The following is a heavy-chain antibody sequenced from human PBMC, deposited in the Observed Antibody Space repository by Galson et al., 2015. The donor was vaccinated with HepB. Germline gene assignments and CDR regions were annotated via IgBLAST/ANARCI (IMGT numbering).Heavy chain of an antibody. CDR1: GYTFTSYA. CDR3: ARGYSSSWVPRWFDP. J-gene: IGHJ5*02. V-gene: IGHV1-3*01. Sequence: SVKVSCKASGYTFTSYAMHWVRQAPGQRLEWMGWINAGNGNTKYSQKFQGRVTITRDTSASTAYMELSSLRSEDTAVYYCARGYSSSWVPRWFDPWGQGTLVTVSS. D-gene: IGHD6-13*01. CDR2: INAGNGNT.